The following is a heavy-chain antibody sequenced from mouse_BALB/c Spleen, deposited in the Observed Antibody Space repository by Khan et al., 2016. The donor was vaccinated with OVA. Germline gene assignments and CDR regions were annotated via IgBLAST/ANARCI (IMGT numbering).Heavy chain of an antibody. CDR1: GYIFTDYY. CDR2: ISPGSDDT. J-gene: IGHJ3*01. D-gene: IGHD1-2*01. CDR3: ARRNYFGYTFAY. V-gene: IGHV1-77*01. Sequence: QVQLQQSGAELARPGASVKLSCKASGYIFTDYYINWVKQRTGQGLEWIGEISPGSDDTYYNEKFKGKDTLTADKSSSTAYMQLSSLTSEDSAVYYCARRNYFGYTFAYWGQGTLVTVSA.